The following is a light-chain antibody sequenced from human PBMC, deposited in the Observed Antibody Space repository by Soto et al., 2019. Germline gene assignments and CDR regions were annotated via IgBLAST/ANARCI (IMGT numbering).Light chain of an antibody. J-gene: IGLJ2*01. Sequence: QLVLTQSPSASASLGASVKLTCTLSSGHSSYAIAWHQQQPEKGPRYLMKLNSDGSHSKGDGIPDRFSGSSSGAERYLTISSLLSEDEADDYCQTWGTGSHVVFGGGTKLTVL. CDR2: LNSDGSH. V-gene: IGLV4-69*01. CDR3: QTWGTGSHVV. CDR1: SGHSSYA.